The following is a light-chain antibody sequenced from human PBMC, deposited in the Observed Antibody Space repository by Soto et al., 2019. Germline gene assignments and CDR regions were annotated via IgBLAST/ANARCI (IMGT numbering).Light chain of an antibody. CDR1: SGSVSTSYY. CDR2: STN. Sequence: QTVVTQEPSFSVSPGGTVTLTCGLSSGSVSTSYYPSWYQQTPGQAPRTLIYSTNTRSSGVPDRFSGSILGNKAALTITGAQADDESDYYCVLYMGSGPWVFGGGTMLTVL. CDR3: VLYMGSGPWV. J-gene: IGLJ3*02. V-gene: IGLV8-61*01.